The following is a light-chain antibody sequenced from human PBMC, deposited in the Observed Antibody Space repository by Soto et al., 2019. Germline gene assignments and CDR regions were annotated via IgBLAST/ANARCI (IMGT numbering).Light chain of an antibody. CDR1: QTVDRRF. V-gene: IGKV3-20*01. Sequence: DILLTQSPCTLSLSPGERVTLSCRASQTVDRRFFGWYHQKPGQAPRLLIYGTSIKATGIPDRFSGSGSGTDFTLTISRLEPEDFVMYYCQQYGSSPQTFGQGTKLELQ. J-gene: IGKJ2*01. CDR3: QQYGSSPQT. CDR2: GTS.